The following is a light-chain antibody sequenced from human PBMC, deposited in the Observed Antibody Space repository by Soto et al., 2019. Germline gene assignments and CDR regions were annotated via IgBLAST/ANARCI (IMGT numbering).Light chain of an antibody. Sequence: EIVMTQSPATLSVSPGERATLSCRSSQRVSSNVAWSQQKPGQAPRLLIYGASTRATGIPARFSGSGSGTEFTLTISSLQSEDFAVYYWQQYNNWPPWTVGQGTKVELK. J-gene: IGKJ1*01. CDR2: GAS. CDR1: QRVSSN. CDR3: QQYNNWPPWT. V-gene: IGKV3-15*01.